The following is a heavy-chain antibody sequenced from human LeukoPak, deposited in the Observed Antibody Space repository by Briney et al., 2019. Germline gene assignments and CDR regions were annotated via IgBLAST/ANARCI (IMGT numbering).Heavy chain of an antibody. D-gene: IGHD6-6*01. CDR2: ISGSGGST. CDR1: GFTFSSYA. Sequence: QSGGSLRLSCAASGFTFSSYAMSWVRQAPGKGLEWVSAISGSGGSTYYADSVKGRFTISRDNSKNTLYLQMNSLRAEDTAVYYCAKGAPMGAARLHYYYGMDVWGQGTTVTVSS. J-gene: IGHJ6*02. V-gene: IGHV3-23*01. CDR3: AKGAPMGAARLHYYYGMDV.